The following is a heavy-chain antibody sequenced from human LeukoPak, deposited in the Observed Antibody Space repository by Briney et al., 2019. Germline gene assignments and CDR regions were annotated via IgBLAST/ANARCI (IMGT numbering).Heavy chain of an antibody. J-gene: IGHJ4*02. D-gene: IGHD6-19*01. Sequence: RASVKVSCKASGYTFTSYLISWVRQVPGQGPEWMGWISGHNGNTDYAQKFKDRVTLTTDTSTSTAYMELRSLTSDDTAVYYCARAGSSGWFLWGQGTLVTVSS. CDR2: ISGHNGNT. CDR1: GYTFTSYL. V-gene: IGHV1-18*01. CDR3: ARAGSSGWFL.